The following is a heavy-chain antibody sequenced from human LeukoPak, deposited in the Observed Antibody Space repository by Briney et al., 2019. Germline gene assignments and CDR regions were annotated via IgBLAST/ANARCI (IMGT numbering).Heavy chain of an antibody. V-gene: IGHV3-73*01. CDR2: IRSKANSYAT. CDR3: TRNSLMPDAFDI. D-gene: IGHD1-14*01. Sequence: PGGSLRLSCAASGFTFSSYSMNWVRQASGKGLEWVGRIRSKANSYATAYAASVKGRFTISRDDSKNTAYLQMNSLKTEDTAVYYCTRNSLMPDAFDIWGQGTMVTVSS. J-gene: IGHJ3*02. CDR1: GFTFSSYS.